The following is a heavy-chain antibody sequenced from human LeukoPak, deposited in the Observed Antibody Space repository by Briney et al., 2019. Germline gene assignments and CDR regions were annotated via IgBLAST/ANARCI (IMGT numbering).Heavy chain of an antibody. CDR2: ISASGGST. J-gene: IGHJ6*02. Sequence: GGSLRLSCAASGFTFSSYAMSWVRQAPGKGLEWVSAISASGGSTYYADSVKGRFTISRDSSKNTLYLQMNSLRAEDTAVYYCAKGLEGHSFGYVHYGVDVWGQGTTVTVSS. D-gene: IGHD5-18*01. CDR1: GFTFSSYA. CDR3: AKGLEGHSFGYVHYGVDV. V-gene: IGHV3-23*01.